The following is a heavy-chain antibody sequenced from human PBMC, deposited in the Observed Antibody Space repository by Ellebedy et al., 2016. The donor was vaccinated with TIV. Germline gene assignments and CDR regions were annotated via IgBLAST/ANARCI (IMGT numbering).Heavy chain of an antibody. D-gene: IGHD2-21*01. Sequence: GESLKISCAASGFTFSSFAMSWVRQAPGKGLEWVSGIYGGGHGTYYADSVKGRFIISRDNSQNTLYLQMSSLRAEDTAIYYCAKDAVSGDGFWDFDYWGQGTLVTVSS. CDR1: GFTFSSFA. V-gene: IGHV3-23*01. CDR3: AKDAVSGDGFWDFDY. CDR2: IYGGGHGT. J-gene: IGHJ4*02.